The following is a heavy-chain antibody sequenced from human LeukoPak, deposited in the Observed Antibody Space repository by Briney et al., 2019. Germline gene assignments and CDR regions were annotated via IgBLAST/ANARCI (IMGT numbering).Heavy chain of an antibody. V-gene: IGHV3-15*01. CDR1: GFTFSNAW. CDR2: IKSKTDGGTT. J-gene: IGHJ4*02. Sequence: GGSLRLPCAASGFTFSNAWMSWVRQAPGKGLEWVGRIKSKTDGGTTDYAAPVKGRFTISRDDSKNTLYLQMNSLKTEDTAVYYCASEVIVGATEWGQGTLVTVSS. D-gene: IGHD1-26*01. CDR3: ASEVIVGATE.